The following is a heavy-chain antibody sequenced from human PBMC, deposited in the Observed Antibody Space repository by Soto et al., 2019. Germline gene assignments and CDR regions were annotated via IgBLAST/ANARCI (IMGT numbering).Heavy chain of an antibody. V-gene: IGHV3-7*01. CDR2: IKQDGSEK. D-gene: IGHD4-4*01. CDR1: GFTFSSYW. Sequence: EVQLVESGGGLVQPGGSLRLSCAASGFTFSSYWMSWVRQAPGKGLEWVANIKQDGSEKYYVDSVKGRFTISRDNAKNSLYLQMNSLRAEDTAVYYCARESPNYSNYFDYWGQGTLVTVSS. CDR3: ARESPNYSNYFDY. J-gene: IGHJ4*02.